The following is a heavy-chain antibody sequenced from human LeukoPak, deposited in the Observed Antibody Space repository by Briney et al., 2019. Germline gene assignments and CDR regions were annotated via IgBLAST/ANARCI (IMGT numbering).Heavy chain of an antibody. CDR3: ARDSQHLNFDY. V-gene: IGHV3-23*01. D-gene: IGHD3-3*02. J-gene: IGHJ4*02. Sequence: GGSLRLSCAVAGFIFSSFSMRWVRQAPGKGLEWVSGIIGSGGTTYYADSVKGRFTISRDNSKNTLYLQKNRQRAEDTAVYYCARDSQHLNFDYWGQGTLVTVSS. CDR1: GFIFSSFS. CDR2: IIGSGGTT.